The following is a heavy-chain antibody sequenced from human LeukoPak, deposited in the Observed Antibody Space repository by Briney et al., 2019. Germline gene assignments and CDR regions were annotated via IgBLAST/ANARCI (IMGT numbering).Heavy chain of an antibody. CDR2: INHSGST. Sequence: SETLSLTCAVYGGSFSGYYWSWIRQPPGKGLEWIGEINHSGSTNYNPSLKSRVTISVDTSKNQFSLKLSSVTAADTAVYYCARVPDYYGSGSYLDYWGQRTLVTLSS. V-gene: IGHV4-34*01. J-gene: IGHJ4*02. D-gene: IGHD3-10*01. CDR1: GGSFSGYY. CDR3: ARVPDYYGSGSYLDY.